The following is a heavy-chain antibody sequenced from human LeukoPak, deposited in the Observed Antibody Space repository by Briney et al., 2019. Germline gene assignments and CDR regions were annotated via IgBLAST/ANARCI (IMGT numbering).Heavy chain of an antibody. CDR3: ARIDQLRYFDY. J-gene: IGHJ4*02. Sequence: SGTLSLTCAVSGGSISSSSYYWGWIRQPPGKGLEWIGSIYYSGSTYYNPSLKSRVTISVDTSKNQFSLKLSSVTAADTAVYYCARIDQLRYFDYWGQGTLVTVSS. V-gene: IGHV4-39*07. D-gene: IGHD1-26*01. CDR2: IYYSGST. CDR1: GGSISSSSYY.